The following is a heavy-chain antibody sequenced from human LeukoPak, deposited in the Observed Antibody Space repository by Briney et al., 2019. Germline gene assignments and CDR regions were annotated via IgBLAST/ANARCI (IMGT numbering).Heavy chain of an antibody. D-gene: IGHD4-11*01. V-gene: IGHV4-59*13. J-gene: IGHJ4*02. CDR2: VHYSGST. CDR3: ARDPDYTFPY. CDR1: GGSISGSY. Sequence: SETLSLTCTVSGGSISGSYWSWIRQPPGKGLEWVGYVHYSGSTNYNPSFKSRVTMSVDTSKNQLSLKLSSVTAADTPVYYCARDPDYTFPYWGQGTLVTVSS.